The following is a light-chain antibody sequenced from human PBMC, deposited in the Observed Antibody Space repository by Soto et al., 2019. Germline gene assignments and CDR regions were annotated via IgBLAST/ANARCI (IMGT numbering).Light chain of an antibody. J-gene: IGLJ2*01. CDR3: TSYASSSTHVV. V-gene: IGLV2-14*01. Sequence: QSALTQPASVSGSPGQSITLSCTGTSSDIGGYDYVSWYQRYPGKAPKLIIYDVNNRPSGVSNRFSGSKSGTTASLTISGLQAEDEADYYCTSYASSSTHVVFGGGTKLTVL. CDR1: SSDIGGYDY. CDR2: DVN.